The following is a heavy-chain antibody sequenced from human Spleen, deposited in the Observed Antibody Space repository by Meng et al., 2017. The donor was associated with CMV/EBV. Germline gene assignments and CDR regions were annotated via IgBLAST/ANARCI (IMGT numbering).Heavy chain of an antibody. V-gene: IGHV3-53*01. CDR3: ARDSIAAAIGY. CDR1: GFIVSSNY. J-gene: IGHJ4*01. Sequence: LSCAACGFIVSSNYLGWVRQAPGKGLEWVSVLYSDDSSFYADSVKGRFTISRDISKDTLYLQMNSLRAEDTAVYYCARDSIAAAIGYWGHGTLVTVSS. CDR2: LYSDDSS. D-gene: IGHD6-13*01.